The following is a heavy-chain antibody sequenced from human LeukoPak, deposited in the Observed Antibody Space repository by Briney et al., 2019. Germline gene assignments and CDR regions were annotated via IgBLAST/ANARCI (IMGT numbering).Heavy chain of an antibody. CDR2: ISTYNGKT. D-gene: IGHD4-17*01. Sequence: ASVKVSCKASGYTFTSYGICWVRQAPGQGLEWMGWISTYNGKTNYAQKIQGRVTMTTDTSTSTAYMELRSLRSDGTAVYYCARGGNYGDYRNYYYYMDVWGKGTTVTISS. CDR3: ARGGNYGDYRNYYYYMDV. CDR1: GYTFTSYG. J-gene: IGHJ6*03. V-gene: IGHV1-18*01.